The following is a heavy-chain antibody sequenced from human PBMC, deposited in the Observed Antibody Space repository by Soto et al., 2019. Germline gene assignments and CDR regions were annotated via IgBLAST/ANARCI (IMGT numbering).Heavy chain of an antibody. CDR1: GFTVSSNY. CDR3: AREVDASYYPYFDY. Sequence: EVQLVETGGGLIQPGGSLRLSCAASGFTVSSNYMSWVRQAPGKGLEWVSGIYSGGSTYYADYVKGRFTISRDNYKNKLYLQMNSLRAEDTAVYYCAREVDASYYPYFDYWGQGTLVTVSS. CDR2: IYSGGST. V-gene: IGHV3-53*02. D-gene: IGHD1-26*01. J-gene: IGHJ4*02.